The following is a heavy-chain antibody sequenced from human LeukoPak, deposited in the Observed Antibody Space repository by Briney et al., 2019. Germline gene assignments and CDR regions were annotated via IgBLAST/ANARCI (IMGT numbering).Heavy chain of an antibody. CDR1: GFIFNTYD. V-gene: IGHV3-21*01. D-gene: IGHD5-12*01. CDR2: ISASSSYK. J-gene: IGHJ3*02. CDR3: ARSGRGYEDAFDI. Sequence: GGSLRLSCAASGFIFNTYDMNWVRQAPGKGLEWVSFISASSSYKYYADSVKGRFTISRDNAKNSLYLQMNSLRAEDTAVYYCARSGRGYEDAFDIWGQGTMVIVSS.